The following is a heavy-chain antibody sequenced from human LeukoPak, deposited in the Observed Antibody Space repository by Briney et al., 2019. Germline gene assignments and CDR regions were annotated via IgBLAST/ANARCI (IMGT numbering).Heavy chain of an antibody. J-gene: IGHJ4*02. CDR1: GGSISSSSYY. D-gene: IGHD5-18*01. CDR3: ASTGGYSYGYAEYYFDY. Sequence: PSETLSLTCTVSGGSISSSSYYWGWIRQPPGKGLEWIGSIYYSGSTYYNPSLKSRVTISVGTSKNQFSLKLSSVTAADTAVYYCASTGGYSYGYAEYYFDYWGQGTLVTVSS. CDR2: IYYSGST. V-gene: IGHV4-39*01.